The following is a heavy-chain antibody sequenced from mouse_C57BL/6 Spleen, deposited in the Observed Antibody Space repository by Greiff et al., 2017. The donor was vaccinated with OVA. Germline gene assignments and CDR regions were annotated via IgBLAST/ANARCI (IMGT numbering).Heavy chain of an antibody. CDR3: ANYYGSSLYYAMDY. J-gene: IGHJ4*01. CDR2: IDPSDSYT. D-gene: IGHD1-1*01. V-gene: IGHV1-50*01. CDR1: GYTFTSYW. Sequence: QVQLKQPGAELVKPGASVKLSCKASGYTFTSYWMQWVKQRPGQGLEWIGEIDPSDSYTNYNQKFKGKATLTVDTSSSTAYMQLSSLTSEDSAVYYCANYYGSSLYYAMDYWGQGTSVTVSS.